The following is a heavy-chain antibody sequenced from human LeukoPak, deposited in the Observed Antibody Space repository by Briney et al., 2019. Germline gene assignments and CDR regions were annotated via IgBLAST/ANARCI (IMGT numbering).Heavy chain of an antibody. Sequence: EGSLRLSCAASGFTFSAYWMIWVRQAPGKGLEWVANIKQAGSEKDYVVSVKGRFTISRDNSKNSLYLQMNSLSVEDTAIYYCARHNRGGDWDYWGQGTLVTVSS. CDR1: GFTFSAYW. D-gene: IGHD3-16*01. J-gene: IGHJ4*02. V-gene: IGHV3-7*01. CDR3: ARHNRGGDWDY. CDR2: IKQAGSEK.